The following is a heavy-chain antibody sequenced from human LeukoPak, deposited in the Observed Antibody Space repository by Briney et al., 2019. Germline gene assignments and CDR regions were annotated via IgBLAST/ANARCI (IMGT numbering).Heavy chain of an antibody. D-gene: IGHD4-17*01. V-gene: IGHV3-30*18. CDR2: ISSDGSNT. CDR1: GFTFSSYG. Sequence: PGRSLRLSCAASGFTFSSYGMHWVRQDPGKGLDWVTVISSDGSNTHYADSVKGRFTTSRDNSKNTLSLQMDSLRADDTAVYYCAKDQAAFGDYDFDYWGQGTLVSVSP. J-gene: IGHJ4*02. CDR3: AKDQAAFGDYDFDY.